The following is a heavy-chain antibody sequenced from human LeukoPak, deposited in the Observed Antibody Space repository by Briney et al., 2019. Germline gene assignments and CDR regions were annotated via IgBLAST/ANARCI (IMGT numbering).Heavy chain of an antibody. CDR1: GYTFTRYA. D-gene: IGHD2-2*01. V-gene: IGHV1-18*01. CDR2: ISTYNGDT. CDR3: ARDPSNTSGRYIYFDY. J-gene: IGHJ4*02. Sequence: ASVKVSCKASGYTFTRYAISWVRQAPGQGLEWTGWISTYNGDTNYAQNFQGRVTMTTDTSTTTAYMELRSLRSDDSAIYFCARDPSNTSGRYIYFDYWGQGTLVTVSS.